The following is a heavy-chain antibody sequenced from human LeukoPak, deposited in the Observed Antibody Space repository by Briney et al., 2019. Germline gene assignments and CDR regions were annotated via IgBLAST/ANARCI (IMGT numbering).Heavy chain of an antibody. Sequence: GESLKISCQGSGYSFTSYWIGWVRQMPGKGLEWMGIIYPGDSDTRYSPSFQGQVTISADKSINTAYLQWSNLKASGTAMYYCAIVYYDYWSGYSRETLDIWGQGTMVTVS. J-gene: IGHJ3*02. V-gene: IGHV5-51*01. CDR3: AIVYYDYWSGYSRETLDI. D-gene: IGHD3-3*01. CDR1: GYSFTSYW. CDR2: IYPGDSDT.